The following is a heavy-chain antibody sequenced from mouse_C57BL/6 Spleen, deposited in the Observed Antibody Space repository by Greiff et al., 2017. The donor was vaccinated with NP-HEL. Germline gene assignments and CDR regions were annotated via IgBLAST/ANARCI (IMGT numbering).Heavy chain of an antibody. CDR1: GYTFTSYT. D-gene: IGHD2-5*01. CDR3: ARSGSNHWYFDV. CDR2: INPSSGYT. V-gene: IGHV1-4*01. J-gene: IGHJ1*03. Sequence: VKLMESGAELARPGASVKMSCKASGYTFTSYTMHWVKQRPGQGLEWIGYINPSSGYTKYNQKFKDKATLTADKSSSTAYMQLSSLTSEDSAVYYCARSGSNHWYFDVWGTGTTVTVSS.